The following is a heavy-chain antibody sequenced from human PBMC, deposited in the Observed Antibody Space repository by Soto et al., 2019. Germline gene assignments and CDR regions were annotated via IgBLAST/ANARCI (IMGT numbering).Heavy chain of an antibody. CDR1: GYTFTSYA. CDR2: INAGNGNT. V-gene: IGHV1-3*05. J-gene: IGHJ6*02. Sequence: QVQLVQSGAEEKKPGASVKVSCKASGYTFTSYAMHWVRQAPGQRLEWMGWINAGNGNTKYSQKFQGRVTITRDTSAGTAYMELSSLRSEDTAVYYCAREGTTYCSGGSCYSGRYYYYYGMDVWGQGTTVTVSS. CDR3: AREGTTYCSGGSCYSGRYYYYYGMDV. D-gene: IGHD2-15*01.